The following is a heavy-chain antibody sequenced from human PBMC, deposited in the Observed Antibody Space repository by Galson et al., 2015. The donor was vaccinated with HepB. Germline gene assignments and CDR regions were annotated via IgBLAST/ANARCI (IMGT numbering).Heavy chain of an antibody. Sequence: SLRLSCAASGFTFSSYWMHWVRQAPGKGLVWVSRINSDGSSTSYADSVKGRFTISRDNAKNTLYLQMNSLRAEDTAVYYCARGRFLEWLLNYYYYMDVWGKGTTVTVSS. V-gene: IGHV3-74*01. CDR3: ARGRFLEWLLNYYYYMDV. CDR2: INSDGSST. J-gene: IGHJ6*03. D-gene: IGHD3-3*01. CDR1: GFTFSSYW.